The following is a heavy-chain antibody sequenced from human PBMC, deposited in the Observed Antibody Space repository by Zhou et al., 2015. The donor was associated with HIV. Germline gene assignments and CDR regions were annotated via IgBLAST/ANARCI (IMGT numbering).Heavy chain of an antibody. Sequence: QVQLVQSGAEVKKPGASVKVSCKASGYTFTSYGISWVRQAPGQGLEWMGWISAYNGNTNYAQKLQGRVTMTTDTSTSTAYMELRSLRSDDTAVYYCATTMVRGVSGYYYYYYGMDVWAEGTTVTVSS. D-gene: IGHD3-10*01. J-gene: IGHJ6*04. CDR1: GYTFTSYG. CDR2: ISAYNGNT. V-gene: IGHV1-18*01. CDR3: ATTMVRGVSGYYYYYYGMDV.